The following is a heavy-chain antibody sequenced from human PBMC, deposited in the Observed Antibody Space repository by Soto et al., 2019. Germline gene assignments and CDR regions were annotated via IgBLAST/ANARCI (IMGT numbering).Heavy chain of an antibody. Sequence: LRLSCAASGFTFSSYAMHWVRQAPGKGLEWVASVSVDPANTYYADSVKGRFTISRDNSRKAVYLQLINVTAEDTAVYYCAKDGIRGINMDKWGQGTLVTVSS. CDR3: AKDGIRGINMDK. J-gene: IGHJ1*01. CDR1: GFTFSSYA. V-gene: IGHV3-23*01. CDR2: VSVDPANT.